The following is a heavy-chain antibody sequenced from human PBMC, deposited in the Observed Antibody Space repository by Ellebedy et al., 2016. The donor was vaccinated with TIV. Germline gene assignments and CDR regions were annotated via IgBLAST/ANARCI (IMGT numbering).Heavy chain of an antibody. D-gene: IGHD5-24*01. CDR1: GGSITTTGYY. J-gene: IGHJ6*02. Sequence: MPSETLSLTCTVSGGSITTTGYYWGWIRESTGKGLEWIGSIAYSGDTYYNPSLKSRVTISVDTAKIHFSLRLSSVTAADTAVYSCASARIDGYSYYYYGLDVWGQGTTVTVSS. CDR2: IAYSGDT. CDR3: ASARIDGYSYYYYGLDV. V-gene: IGHV4-39*02.